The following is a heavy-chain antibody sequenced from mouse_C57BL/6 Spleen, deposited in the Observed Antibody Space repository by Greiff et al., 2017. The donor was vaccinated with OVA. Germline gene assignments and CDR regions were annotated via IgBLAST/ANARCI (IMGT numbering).Heavy chain of an antibody. Sequence: VQLQQSGPGLVKPSQSLSLTCSVTGYSITSGYYWNWIRQFPGNKLEWMGYISYDGSNNYNPSLKNRISITRDTSKNQFFLKLNSVTTEDTATYYCARGLTDAMDYWGQGTSVTVSS. CDR1: GYSITSGYY. V-gene: IGHV3-6*01. J-gene: IGHJ4*01. D-gene: IGHD1-1*01. CDR3: ARGLTDAMDY. CDR2: ISYDGSN.